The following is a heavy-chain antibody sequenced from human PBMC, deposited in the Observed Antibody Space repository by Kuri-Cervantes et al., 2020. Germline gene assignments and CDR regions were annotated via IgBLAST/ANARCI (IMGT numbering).Heavy chain of an antibody. D-gene: IGHD3-10*01. CDR2: INPDGTTT. CDR1: GFTFSSYA. Sequence: GGSLRLSCAASGFTFSSYAMSWVRQAPGKGLVWVSLINPDGTTTGCADSVKGRFTISRVNAKNTVYLQMSSLRPEDTAVYYCTRGAMSGDSWGQGTLVTVSS. J-gene: IGHJ4*02. CDR3: TRGAMSGDS. V-gene: IGHV3-74*01.